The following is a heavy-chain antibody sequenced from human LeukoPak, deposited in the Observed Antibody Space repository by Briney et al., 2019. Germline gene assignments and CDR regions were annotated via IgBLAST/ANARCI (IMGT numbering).Heavy chain of an antibody. J-gene: IGHJ4*02. Sequence: ALVKVSCKASGYTFTSYGISWVRQAPGQGLEWMAWIRGNNDNTKYAQKFQGRVTLTTDTSTSTAYMELRGLTSDDMAVYYCVRDSAYSPDYWGQGSLVTVSP. CDR1: GYTFTSYG. D-gene: IGHD5-12*01. CDR3: VRDSAYSPDY. CDR2: IRGNNDNT. V-gene: IGHV1-18*03.